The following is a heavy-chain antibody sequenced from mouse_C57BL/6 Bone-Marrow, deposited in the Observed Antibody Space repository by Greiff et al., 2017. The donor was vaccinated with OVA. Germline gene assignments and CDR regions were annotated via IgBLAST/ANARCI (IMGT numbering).Heavy chain of an antibody. J-gene: IGHJ3*01. CDR3: AGEAGYGNCY. CDR2: ITHSGET. D-gene: IGHD2-1*01. V-gene: IGHV12-3*01. Sequence: VQLVESGPGLVKPSQSLFLTCSITGFPITSGYYWIWIRQSPGKPLEWMGYITHSGETFYNPSLQSPISFTRDTSKNQFFLQLNSVTTEDTAMYYCAGEAGYGNCYWGQGTLVTVSA. CDR1: GFPITSGYY.